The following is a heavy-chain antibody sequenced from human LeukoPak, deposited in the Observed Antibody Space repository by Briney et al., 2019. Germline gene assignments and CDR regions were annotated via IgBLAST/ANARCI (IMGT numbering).Heavy chain of an antibody. CDR3: AKSPRRVATIDCYFDL. V-gene: IGHV3-9*01. CDR2: ISWNSGSI. J-gene: IGHJ2*01. CDR1: GFTVSSNY. D-gene: IGHD5-24*01. Sequence: GGSLRLSCAASGFTVSSNYMSWVRQAPGKGLEWVSGISWNSGSIGYADSVKGRFTISRDNAKNSLYLQMNSLRAEDTALYYCAKSPRRVATIDCYFDLWGRGTLVTVSS.